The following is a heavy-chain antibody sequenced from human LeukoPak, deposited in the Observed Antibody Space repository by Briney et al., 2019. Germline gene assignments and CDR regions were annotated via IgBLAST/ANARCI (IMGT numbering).Heavy chain of an antibody. CDR2: IKQDGSER. Sequence: GGSLRLSCGASGFTLSSYWMSWVRQAPGKGLEWVANIKQDGSERYYVDSVKGRFTISRDNAKNSLYLQMNSLRAEDTAVYYCARDIGSSAWYLFDSWGQGTLVTVSS. J-gene: IGHJ4*02. CDR1: GFTLSSYW. V-gene: IGHV3-7*03. CDR3: ARDIGSSAWYLFDS. D-gene: IGHD6-19*01.